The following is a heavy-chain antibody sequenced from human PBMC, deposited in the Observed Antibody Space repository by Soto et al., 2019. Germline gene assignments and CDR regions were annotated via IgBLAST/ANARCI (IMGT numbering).Heavy chain of an antibody. CDR3: ARHVPPSDTYYDILTGYRSGWGGDAFDI. J-gene: IGHJ3*02. V-gene: IGHV4-39*01. CDR1: GGSISSSSYY. Sequence: QLQLQESGPGLVKPSETLSLTCTVSGGSISSSSYYWGWIRQPPGKGLEWIGSIYYSGSTYYNPSLKSRVTISVDTSKNQFSLKLSSVTAADTAVYYCARHVPPSDTYYDILTGYRSGWGGDAFDIWGQGTMVTVSS. CDR2: IYYSGST. D-gene: IGHD3-9*01.